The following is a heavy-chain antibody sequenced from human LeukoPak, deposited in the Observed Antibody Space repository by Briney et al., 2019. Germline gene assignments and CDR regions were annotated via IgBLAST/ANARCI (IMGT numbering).Heavy chain of an antibody. CDR2: ISAYNGNT. D-gene: IGHD3-3*01. V-gene: IGHV1-18*01. CDR3: ARTELRFLESDY. J-gene: IGHJ4*02. Sequence: ASVKVSCKASGYTFTSYGISWVRQAPGQGLEWMGWISAYNGNTNYAQKLQGRVTKTTDTSTSTAYMELRSLRSDDTAVYYCARTELRFLESDYWGQGTLVTVSS. CDR1: GYTFTSYG.